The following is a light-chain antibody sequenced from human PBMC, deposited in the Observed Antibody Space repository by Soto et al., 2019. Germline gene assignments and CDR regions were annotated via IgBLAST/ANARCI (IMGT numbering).Light chain of an antibody. V-gene: IGKV1-33*01. J-gene: IGKJ4*01. CDR3: QQYDNLPLT. CDR1: QAISNY. CDR2: DAS. Sequence: DIQMTQSPSSLSASVGDRVTITCQASQAISNYLNWYQQKPGKAPMLLIYDASNLESGVPSRFSGSGSGTDFTFTISSLQPEDIETYYCQQYDNLPLTFGGGTKVEIK.